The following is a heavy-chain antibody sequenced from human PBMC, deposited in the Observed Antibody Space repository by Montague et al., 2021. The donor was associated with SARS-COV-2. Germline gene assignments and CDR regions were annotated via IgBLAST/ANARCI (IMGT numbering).Heavy chain of an antibody. J-gene: IGHJ3*02. V-gene: IGHV4-59*01. CDR2: IYYSGST. Sequence: SETLSLTCTVSGGSISSYYWCWSRQPPGKGLEWIGYIYYSGSTNSNPTLKSRVTISLDTSKSQFSLKLNSVTAADTAVYYCARGSYGHDAFDIWGQGTMVTVSS. D-gene: IGHD5-18*01. CDR1: GGSISSYY. CDR3: ARGSYGHDAFDI.